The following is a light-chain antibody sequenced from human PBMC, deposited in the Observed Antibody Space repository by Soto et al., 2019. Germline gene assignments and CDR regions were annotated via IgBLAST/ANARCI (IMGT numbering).Light chain of an antibody. J-gene: IGKJ3*01. V-gene: IGKV1-6*01. CDR2: AAS. CDR1: QGIRNA. CDR3: LRADHSPFT. Sequence: ASPMTKSPSSLYASVGDRVTITCRASQGIRNALGWYQQKPGKAPKLLIYAASEVQGGVPPRYSGSGSGTDFTLTTRSLQPEDCATCSVLRADHSPFTFGRGTKVDI.